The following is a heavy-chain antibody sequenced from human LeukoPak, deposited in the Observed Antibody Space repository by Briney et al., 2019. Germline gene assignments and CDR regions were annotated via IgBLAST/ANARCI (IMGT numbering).Heavy chain of an antibody. CDR2: INPSGGST. CDR1: GYTFTSYY. Sequence: ASVKVSCKASGYTFTSYYMHWVRQAPGQGLEWMGLINPSGGSTSYAQEFQGRVTMTRDTSTSTVYMELSSLRSEDTAVYYCARDPGIAAAAPYYYYGMDVWGKGTTVTVSS. CDR3: ARDPGIAAAAPYYYYGMDV. D-gene: IGHD6-13*01. J-gene: IGHJ6*04. V-gene: IGHV1-46*01.